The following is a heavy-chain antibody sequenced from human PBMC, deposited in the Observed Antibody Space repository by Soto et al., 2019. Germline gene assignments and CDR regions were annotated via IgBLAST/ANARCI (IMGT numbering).Heavy chain of an antibody. J-gene: IGHJ4*02. CDR1: TYIFTTYT. CDR3: ARDCASTSCSYYFDS. D-gene: IGHD3-16*01. V-gene: IGHV1-3*01. Sequence: VKVSCKASTYIFTTYTLHWVRQAPGQRLEWMGWITAGNGYTRYSQKFQGRVTITRNTSASTVFMDLSSLTSEDTAVYYCARDCASTSCSYYFDSWGQGTLVTVSS. CDR2: ITAGNGYT.